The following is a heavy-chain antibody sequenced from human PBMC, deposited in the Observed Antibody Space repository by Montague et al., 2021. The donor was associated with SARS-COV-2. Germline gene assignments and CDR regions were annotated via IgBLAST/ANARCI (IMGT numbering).Heavy chain of an antibody. CDR2: IKGGGAGA. Sequence: SLRLSCAASGFTFSNFAMTWVRQAPGKGLEWVSSIKGGGAGAHYAASVTGRFTISRDNSKDTLFLYLNSLGVEDTAVYYCAKHLYSWGSDAFDLWGQGTMVTVSS. CDR1: GFTFSNFA. CDR3: AKHLYSWGSDAFDL. J-gene: IGHJ3*01. V-gene: IGHV3-23*01. D-gene: IGHD3-16*01.